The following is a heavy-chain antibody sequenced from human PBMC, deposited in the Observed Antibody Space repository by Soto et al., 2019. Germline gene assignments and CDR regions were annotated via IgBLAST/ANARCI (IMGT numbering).Heavy chain of an antibody. Sequence: GGSLRLSCAASGFTFSRYGMHWVRQAPGKGLEWVAVISYDGSNKYYADSVKGRFTISRDNSKNTLYLQMNSLRAEDTAVYYCAKDLGTYYYDSSGLDPWGQGTLVTVSS. J-gene: IGHJ5*02. V-gene: IGHV3-30*18. D-gene: IGHD3-22*01. CDR1: GFTFSRYG. CDR2: ISYDGSNK. CDR3: AKDLGTYYYDSSGLDP.